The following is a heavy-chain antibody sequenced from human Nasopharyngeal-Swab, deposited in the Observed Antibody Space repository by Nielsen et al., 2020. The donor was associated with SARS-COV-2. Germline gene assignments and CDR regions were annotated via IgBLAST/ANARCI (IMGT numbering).Heavy chain of an antibody. Sequence: GGSLRLSCAASGFTFSTYWMHWVRQAPGKGLVWVSRINSDGCSTNYADSVKGRFTISRDNAKNTLCLQMNSLRAEDTAVYYCAAAAKGYWGQGTLVTVSS. D-gene: IGHD2-2*01. CDR3: AAAAKGY. V-gene: IGHV3-74*01. CDR1: GFTFSTYW. CDR2: INSDGCST. J-gene: IGHJ4*02.